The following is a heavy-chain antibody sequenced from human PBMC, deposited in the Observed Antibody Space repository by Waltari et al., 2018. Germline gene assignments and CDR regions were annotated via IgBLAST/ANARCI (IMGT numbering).Heavy chain of an antibody. CDR3: ARDRYAYFDV. J-gene: IGHJ2*01. CDR2: IRSKDFGGTT. D-gene: IGHD5-12*01. CDR1: GFPCGDYA. V-gene: IGHV3-49*04. Sequence: EVQLVESGGGLVQPGRSLRLPCTASGFPCGDYALSWVRQAPGKGLEWVGFIRSKDFGGTTEYAASVEGRFTISRDDSKSIAYLQMDSLKTEDTGIYYCARDRYAYFDVWGRGTLVTVSS.